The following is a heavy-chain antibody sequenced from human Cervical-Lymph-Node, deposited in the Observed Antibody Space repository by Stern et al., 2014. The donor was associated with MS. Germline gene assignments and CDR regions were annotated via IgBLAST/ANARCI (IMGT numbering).Heavy chain of an antibody. CDR2: IIPIFDTT. CDR1: GGTFNSYS. D-gene: IGHD3-16*01. CDR3: ARNQLGEPNGQYYFYGMDV. Sequence: VQLVQSGAEVKKPGSSVKVSCKASGGTFNSYSISWVRQAPGQGLEWMGGIIPIFDTTNYTQNFQGRVTITAAESPTPAYMELSSLRSEDTAVYFCARNQLGEPNGQYYFYGMDVWGQGTTVPVSS. J-gene: IGHJ6*02. V-gene: IGHV1-69*01.